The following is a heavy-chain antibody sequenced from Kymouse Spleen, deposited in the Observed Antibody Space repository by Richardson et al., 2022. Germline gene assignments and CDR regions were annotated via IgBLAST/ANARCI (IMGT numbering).Heavy chain of an antibody. Sequence: EVQLVESGGGLVQPGGSLRLSCAASGFTFSSYAMSWVRQAPGKGLEWVSAISGSGGSTYYADSVKGRFTISRDNSKNTLYLQMNSLRAEDTAVYYCAKEVRGVNYYYYGMDVWGQGTTVTVSS. D-gene: IGHD3-10*01. J-gene: IGHJ6*02. CDR3: AKEVRGVNYYYYGMDV. CDR1: GFTFSSYA. V-gene: IGHV3-23*04. CDR2: ISGSGGST.